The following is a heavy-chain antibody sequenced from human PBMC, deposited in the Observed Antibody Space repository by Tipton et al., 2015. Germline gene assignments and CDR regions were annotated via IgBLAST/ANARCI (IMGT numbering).Heavy chain of an antibody. D-gene: IGHD4-17*01. CDR2: IYTSDST. CDR1: GGSISSYY. CDR3: ATIGLDRGDYGGTFAY. V-gene: IGHV4-4*07. Sequence: TLSLTCTVSGGSISSYYWSWIRQPAGRGLEWIGLIYTSDSTNYNPSLKSRVTMSVDTSKNQFSLKLSSVTATDTALYYCATIGLDRGDYGGTFAYWGQGTLVTVSS. J-gene: IGHJ4*02.